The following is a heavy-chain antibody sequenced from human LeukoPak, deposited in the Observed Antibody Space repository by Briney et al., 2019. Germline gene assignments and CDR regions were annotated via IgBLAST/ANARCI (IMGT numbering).Heavy chain of an antibody. CDR2: INPNSGGT. CDR3: ARLRIYYDSSGLLRGFDY. V-gene: IGHV1-2*02. CDR1: GYTFTGYY. J-gene: IGHJ4*02. Sequence: ASVKVSCKASGYTFTGYYMHWVRQAPGQGLEWMGWINPNSGGTNYAQKFQGRVTMTRDTSISTAYMELSRLRSDATAVYYCARLRIYYDSSGLLRGFDYWGQGTLVTVSS. D-gene: IGHD3-22*01.